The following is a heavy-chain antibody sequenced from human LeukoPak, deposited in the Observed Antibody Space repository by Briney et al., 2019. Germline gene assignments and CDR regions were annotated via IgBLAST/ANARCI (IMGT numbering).Heavy chain of an antibody. J-gene: IGHJ5*02. D-gene: IGHD5-24*01. V-gene: IGHV4-34*01. CDR2: INHSGST. CDR3: ARARWPQPRGFDP. CDR1: GGSISSYY. Sequence: PSETLSLTCTVSGGSISSYYWSWIRQPPGKGLEWIGEINHSGSTNYNPSLKSRVTISVDTSKNQFSLKLSSVTAADTAVYYCARARWPQPRGFDPWGQGTLVTVSS.